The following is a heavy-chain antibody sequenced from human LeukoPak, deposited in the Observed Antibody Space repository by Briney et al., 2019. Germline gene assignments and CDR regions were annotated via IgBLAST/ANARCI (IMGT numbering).Heavy chain of an antibody. CDR2: INPNSGGT. CDR3: ARANRLTTPNDFDY. Sequence: ASVKVSCKASGYTFTGYYMHWVRQAPGQGLEWMGWINPNSGGTNYAQKFQGRVTMTRDTSISTAYMELSRLRSDDTAVYYCARANRLTTPNDFDYWGQGTLVTVSS. D-gene: IGHD4-4*01. CDR1: GYTFTGYY. V-gene: IGHV1-2*02. J-gene: IGHJ4*02.